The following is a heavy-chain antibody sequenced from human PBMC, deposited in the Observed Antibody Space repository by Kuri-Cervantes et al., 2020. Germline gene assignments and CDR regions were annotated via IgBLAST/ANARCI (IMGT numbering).Heavy chain of an antibody. D-gene: IGHD3-10*01. V-gene: IGHV3-48*04. Sequence: GGSLRLSCAASGFTVSSNYMSWVRQAPGKGLEWVSGISWNSGSIGYADFVKGRFTISRDNAKNSLYLQMNSLKAEDTAVYYCARDRSYFERSPRNFEYWGQGTLVTVSS. J-gene: IGHJ4*02. CDR3: ARDRSYFERSPRNFEY. CDR2: ISWNSGSI. CDR1: GFTVSSNY.